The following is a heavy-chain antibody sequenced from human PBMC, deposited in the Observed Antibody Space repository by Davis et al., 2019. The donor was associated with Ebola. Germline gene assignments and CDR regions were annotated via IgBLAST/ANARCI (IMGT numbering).Heavy chain of an antibody. CDR2: INHGGRT. V-gene: IGHV4-34*01. CDR3: ARSCSVSCSSFDS. Sequence: MPSETLSLTCAVYGGSFSGYYWSWIRQPPGKGLEWLGEINHGGRTNYNPSLKSRLSLSVDTSKNQFSLELTPVTAADTAVYYCARSCSVSCSSFDSWGQGTPVTVSS. J-gene: IGHJ4*02. D-gene: IGHD2-15*01. CDR1: GGSFSGYY.